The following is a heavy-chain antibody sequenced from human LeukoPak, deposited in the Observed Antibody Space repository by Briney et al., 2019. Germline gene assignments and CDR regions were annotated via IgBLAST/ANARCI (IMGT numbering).Heavy chain of an antibody. Sequence: SETLSLTCTVSGGSISSYYWSWIRQPPGKGLEWIGYIYYSGSTNYNPSLKSRVTISVDTSKNQFSPKLSSVTAADTAVYYCARVPLVGYCSGGSCYRSYYYYYYMDVWGKGTTVTVSS. CDR3: ARVPLVGYCSGGSCYRSYYYYYYMDV. CDR2: IYYSGST. D-gene: IGHD2-15*01. J-gene: IGHJ6*03. V-gene: IGHV4-59*01. CDR1: GGSISSYY.